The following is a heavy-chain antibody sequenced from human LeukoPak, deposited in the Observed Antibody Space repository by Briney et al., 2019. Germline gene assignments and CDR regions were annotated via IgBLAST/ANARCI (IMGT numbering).Heavy chain of an antibody. CDR2: INPSAGTT. D-gene: IGHD3-9*01. V-gene: IGHV1-46*01. CDR3: ARGSQYNILTGFIVGAMDDFDY. CDR1: GNTFTNYY. Sequence: GASVKVSCKASGNTFTNYYMHWVRQAPGQGLEWMGIINPSAGTTTYAQKFQGRVTMTRDTSTSTVYMELSSLRSEDTAVYYCARGSQYNILTGFIVGAMDDFDYWGQGTLVTVSS. J-gene: IGHJ4*02.